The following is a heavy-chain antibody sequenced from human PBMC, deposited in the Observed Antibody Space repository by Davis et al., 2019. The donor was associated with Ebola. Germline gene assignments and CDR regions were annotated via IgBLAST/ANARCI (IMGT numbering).Heavy chain of an antibody. CDR1: GYSFTNHF. J-gene: IGHJ1*01. V-gene: IGHV7-4-1*02. Sequence: ASVKVSCKASGYSFTNHFINWVRQAPGQGLEWMGWINTNTGTPTFAQDFTGRFDFSLDTSVNTAYLQIISLKAEDTAVYYCARAPSSSDWEEEYFQHWGQGTLVTVSS. D-gene: IGHD6-19*01. CDR2: INTNTGTP. CDR3: ARAPSSSDWEEEYFQH.